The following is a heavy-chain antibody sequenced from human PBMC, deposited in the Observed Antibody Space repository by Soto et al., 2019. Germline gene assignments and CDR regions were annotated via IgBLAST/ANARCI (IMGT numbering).Heavy chain of an antibody. CDR1: GFTFSSYA. J-gene: IGHJ2*01. CDR3: ARDGRAVAGGGRDYGYFDL. CDR2: ISYDGSNK. V-gene: IGHV3-30*04. D-gene: IGHD6-19*01. Sequence: GGSLRLSCAASGFTFSSYAMHWVRQAPGKGLEWVAVISYDGSNKYYADSVKGRFTISRDNSKNTLYLQMNSLRAEDTAVYYGARDGRAVAGGGRDYGYFDLWGRGTLVTVSS.